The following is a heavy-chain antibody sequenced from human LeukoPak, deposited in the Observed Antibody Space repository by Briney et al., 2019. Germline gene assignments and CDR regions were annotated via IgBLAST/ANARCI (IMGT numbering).Heavy chain of an antibody. V-gene: IGHV3-23*01. CDR3: AKTRPLDSSSWSHGDY. Sequence: GGSLRLSCAASGFTFSSYAMSWVRQAPGKGLEWVSGISRSGGSTYYADSVKGRFTISRDNSKNTLYLQMNSLRAEDMAVYYCAKTRPLDSSSWSHGDYWGQGTLVTVSS. CDR2: ISRSGGST. CDR1: GFTFSSYA. J-gene: IGHJ4*02. D-gene: IGHD6-13*01.